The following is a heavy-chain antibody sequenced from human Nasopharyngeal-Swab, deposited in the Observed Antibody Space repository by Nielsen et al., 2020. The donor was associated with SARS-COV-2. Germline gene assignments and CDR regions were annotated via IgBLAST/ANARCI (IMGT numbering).Heavy chain of an antibody. CDR3: ARQYGREMATIYY. Sequence: SETLSLTCTVSGGSISSGGYYWSWIRQHPGKGLEWIGYIYYSGSTYYNPSLKSRVTISVDTSKNQFSLKLSSVTAADTAVYYCARQYGREMATIYYWGQGTLVTVSS. V-gene: IGHV4-31*03. CDR2: IYYSGST. J-gene: IGHJ4*02. D-gene: IGHD5-24*01. CDR1: GGSISSGGYY.